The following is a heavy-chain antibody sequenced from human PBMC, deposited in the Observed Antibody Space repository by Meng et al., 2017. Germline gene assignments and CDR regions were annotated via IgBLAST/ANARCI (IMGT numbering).Heavy chain of an antibody. Sequence: QWPLVQSGDEVKKPGASVEGSCKPSGYNFPDYYIRWVRRAPGQGLEWMGRINPKSGDTHYAQKFQARVTMTGDTSISTAYMELSGLRSDDTAMYYCARDEDISAAGKLFGDYWGQGTLVTVSS. V-gene: IGHV1-2*06. CDR3: ARDEDISAAGKLFGDY. J-gene: IGHJ4*02. CDR2: INPKSGDT. D-gene: IGHD6-25*01. CDR1: GYNFPDYY.